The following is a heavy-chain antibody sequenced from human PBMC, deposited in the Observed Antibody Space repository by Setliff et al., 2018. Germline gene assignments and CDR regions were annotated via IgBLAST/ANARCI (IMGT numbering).Heavy chain of an antibody. V-gene: IGHV1-18*01. CDR3: LRLVRYCTKIACQATSGDEV. D-gene: IGHD2-8*01. Sequence: ASVKVSCKASGYTFTDYGVTWVRQAPGQGLEWVGWISPYSGNAYYAPKFQGRVIMTTHTSTNMGYLELRDLRSDDTAVYYCLRLVRYCTKIACQATSGDEVWGLGTLVTVS. J-gene: IGHJ4*02. CDR2: ISPYSGNA. CDR1: GYTFTDYG.